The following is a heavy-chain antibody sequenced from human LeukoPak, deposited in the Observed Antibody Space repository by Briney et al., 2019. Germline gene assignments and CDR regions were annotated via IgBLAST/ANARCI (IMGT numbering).Heavy chain of an antibody. V-gene: IGHV3-48*03. J-gene: IGHJ4*02. D-gene: IGHD3-16*01. CDR2: ISSSGNTI. CDR1: GFTFSSYE. Sequence: GESLRLSCAASGFTFSSYEMNWVRQAPGKGLEWISYISSSGNTIYYADSVKGRFTISRDNAKNSLYLQMNSLRAEDTAVYYCARDLWGAMDYWGQGTLVTVSS. CDR3: ARDLWGAMDY.